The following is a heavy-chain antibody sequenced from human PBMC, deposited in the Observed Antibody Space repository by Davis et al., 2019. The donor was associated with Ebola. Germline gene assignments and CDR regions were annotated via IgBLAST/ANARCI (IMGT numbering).Heavy chain of an antibody. Sequence: GGPLRPSCAAPGFTFSSYGMHWVRQAPGKGLEWVAVISYDGSNKYYADSVKGRFTISRDNSKNTLYLQMNSLRAEDKAVYYCARSGILDYWGQGTLVTVSS. J-gene: IGHJ4*02. D-gene: IGHD5-18*01. CDR3: ARSGILDY. CDR2: ISYDGSNK. CDR1: GFTFSSYG. V-gene: IGHV3-30*03.